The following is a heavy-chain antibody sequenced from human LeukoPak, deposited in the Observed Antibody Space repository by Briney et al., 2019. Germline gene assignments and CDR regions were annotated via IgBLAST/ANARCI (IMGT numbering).Heavy chain of an antibody. CDR3: AREVGRYYYGSGSYYNDAFDI. CDR1: GFTVSSNY. CDR2: IYSGGST. J-gene: IGHJ3*02. D-gene: IGHD3-10*01. Sequence: PGGSLRLSCAASGFTVSSNYMTWVRQAPGKGLEWVSVIYSGGSTYYADSVKGRFTISRDNSKNTLYLQMNSLRAEDTAVYYCAREVGRYYYGSGSYYNDAFDIWGQGTMVTVSS. V-gene: IGHV3-53*01.